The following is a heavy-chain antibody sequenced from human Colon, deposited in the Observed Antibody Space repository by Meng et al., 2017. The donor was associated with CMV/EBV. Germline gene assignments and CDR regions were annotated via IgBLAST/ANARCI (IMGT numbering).Heavy chain of an antibody. CDR2: IASHKSQI. J-gene: IGHJ4*02. CDR3: ARVEGSVTSPLDY. CDR1: GFTFASHT. D-gene: IGHD4-17*01. V-gene: IGHV3-21*01. Sequence: GASLKISCAASGFTFASHTMTWVRQAPGKGLEWVSSIASHKSQIYYADSGKGRFTISRDDAPNSLHLQMNSLRAEDSAVYYCARVEGSVTSPLDYWGQGTLVTVSS.